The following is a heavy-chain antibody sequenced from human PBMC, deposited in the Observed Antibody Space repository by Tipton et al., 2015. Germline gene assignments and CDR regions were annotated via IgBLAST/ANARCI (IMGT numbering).Heavy chain of an antibody. D-gene: IGHD4-23*01. CDR3: ARARGRHGGLFDS. V-gene: IGHV4-61*01. Sequence: LRLSCTVSGGSVSSGSYYWSWIRQPQGRDWSGLAISFSDTTHYNPSLKSRITISLNTSKNQFSLKMSSVTASDTAVYYCARARGRHGGLFDSWGQGILVTVSS. CDR1: GGSVSSGSYY. CDR2: SFSDTT. J-gene: IGHJ4*02.